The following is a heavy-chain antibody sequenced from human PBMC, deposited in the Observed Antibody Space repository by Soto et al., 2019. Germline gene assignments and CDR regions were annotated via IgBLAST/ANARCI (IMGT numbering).Heavy chain of an antibody. V-gene: IGHV3-49*03. CDR3: TRDRTYNWNFYYYYGMDV. Sequence: PGGSLRLSCTASGFTFGDYAMSWFRQAPGKGLEWVGFIRSKAYGGTTEYAASVKGRFTISRDDSKSIAYLQMNSLKTEGTAVYYCTRDRTYNWNFYYYYGMDVWGQGTTVTVSS. CDR1: GFTFGDYA. CDR2: IRSKAYGGTT. D-gene: IGHD1-7*01. J-gene: IGHJ6*02.